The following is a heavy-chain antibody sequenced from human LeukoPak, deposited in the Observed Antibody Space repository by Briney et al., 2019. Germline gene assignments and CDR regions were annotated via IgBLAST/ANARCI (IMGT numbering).Heavy chain of an antibody. D-gene: IGHD3-10*01. CDR3: ARAPSGTYYYYMDV. V-gene: IGHV4-59*01. CDR2: IYYSGST. J-gene: IGHJ6*03. Sequence: SETLSLTCTVSGGSISSYYWSWIRQPPGKGLEWIGYIYYSGSTNYNPSLKSRVTISVDTSKNQFSLKLSSVTAADTAVYYCARAPSGTYYYYMDVWGKGTTVTVSS. CDR1: GGSISSYY.